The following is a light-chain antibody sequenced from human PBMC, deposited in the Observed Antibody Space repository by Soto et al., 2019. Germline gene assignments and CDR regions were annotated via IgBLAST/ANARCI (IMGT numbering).Light chain of an antibody. CDR3: QQRSNWPLT. V-gene: IGKV3-11*01. CDR2: DAS. Sequence: EIVLTQSPATLSLSPGERATLSCRASQSVSSYLAWYQQKPGQAPRLLIYDASNRATGIPARFSGSGSGTDFNLTISSLGPEDFAVYYCQQRSNWPLTFGGGTKVEIK. CDR1: QSVSSY. J-gene: IGKJ4*01.